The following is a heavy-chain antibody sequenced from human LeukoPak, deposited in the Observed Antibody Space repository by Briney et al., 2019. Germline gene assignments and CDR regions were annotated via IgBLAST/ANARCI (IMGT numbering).Heavy chain of an antibody. CDR3: AKDRGYGDPTAFDY. J-gene: IGHJ4*02. CDR2: ISSSSSYI. V-gene: IGHV3-21*01. CDR1: GFTFSSYS. Sequence: GGSLRLSCAASGFTFSSYSMNWVRQAPGKGLEWVSSISSSSSYIYYADSVKGRFTISRDNAKNSLYLQMNSLRAEDTAVYYCAKDRGYGDPTAFDYWGQGTLVTVSS. D-gene: IGHD4-17*01.